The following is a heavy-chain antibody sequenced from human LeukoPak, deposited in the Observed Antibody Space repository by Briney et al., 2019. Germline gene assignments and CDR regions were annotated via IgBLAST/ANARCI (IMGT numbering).Heavy chain of an antibody. CDR3: AGCHSSGWYWHYLPQENFAYYFDY. CDR1: GGSIRSYF. J-gene: IGHJ4*02. Sequence: PSETLSLTCTVSGGSIRSYFWTWIRQPPGKGLEWIGYIYYSGSTNYNPSLKSRVTISVDTSKNQFSLKLSSVTAADTAVYYCAGCHSSGWYWHYLPQENFAYYFDYWGQGTLVTVSS. D-gene: IGHD6-19*01. V-gene: IGHV4-59*01. CDR2: IYYSGST.